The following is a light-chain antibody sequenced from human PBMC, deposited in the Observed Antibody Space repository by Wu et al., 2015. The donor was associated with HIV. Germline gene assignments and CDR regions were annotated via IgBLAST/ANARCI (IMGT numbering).Light chain of an antibody. Sequence: EIVMTLSPATLSVSPGESVTLSCRASQCVSNNLAWYQHIPGQPPRVLIYDASTRATGIPARFSGSGSGTEFTLTISGLQSEDFAVYYCQQYESWPPYSFGQGTRLEIK. J-gene: IGKJ2*03. CDR3: QQYESWPPYS. CDR2: DAS. CDR1: QCVSNN. V-gene: IGKV3-15*01.